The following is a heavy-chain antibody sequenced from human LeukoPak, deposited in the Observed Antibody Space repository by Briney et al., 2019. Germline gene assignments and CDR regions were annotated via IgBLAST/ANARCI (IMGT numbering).Heavy chain of an antibody. CDR3: ARMSWPGFDY. Sequence: PSETLSLTCTVSGGSISSYYWSWIRQPPGKGLEWIGYIYYSGSTNYNPSLKSRVTISVDTSKNQFSLKLSSVTAADTAVYYCARMSWPGFDYWGQGTLVTVSS. CDR2: IYYSGST. J-gene: IGHJ4*02. V-gene: IGHV4-59*01. CDR1: GGSISSYY. D-gene: IGHD3/OR15-3a*01.